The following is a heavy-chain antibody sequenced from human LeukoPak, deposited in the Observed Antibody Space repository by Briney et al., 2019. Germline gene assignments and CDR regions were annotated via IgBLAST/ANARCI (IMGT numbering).Heavy chain of an antibody. CDR3: AKDLEVAYYYDSSGYSH. J-gene: IGHJ4*02. CDR2: ISGSGGST. Sequence: GGSLRLSCAASEFTFNNYWMHWVRQAPGKGLEWVSAISGSGGSTYYADSVKGRFTISRDNSKNTLYLQMNSLRAEDTAVYYCAKDLEVAYYYDSSGYSHWGQGTLVTVSS. V-gene: IGHV3-23*01. CDR1: EFTFNNYW. D-gene: IGHD3-22*01.